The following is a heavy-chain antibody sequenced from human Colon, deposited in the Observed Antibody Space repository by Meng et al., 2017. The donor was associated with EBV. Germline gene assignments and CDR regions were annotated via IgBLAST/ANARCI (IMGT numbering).Heavy chain of an antibody. Sequence: HVRLQVSGPGLVNPSQTLTFACTGSGGSINSGDYYWSWIRQSPGKGLEWIGYIYYTASTYYIPSLKSRVTISMDTSKNHFSLRLSSVTAADTAVYYCARNYYFDYWGQGTLVTVSS. J-gene: IGHJ4*02. CDR2: IYYTAST. CDR3: ARNYYFDY. CDR1: GGSINSGDYY. V-gene: IGHV4-30-4*01.